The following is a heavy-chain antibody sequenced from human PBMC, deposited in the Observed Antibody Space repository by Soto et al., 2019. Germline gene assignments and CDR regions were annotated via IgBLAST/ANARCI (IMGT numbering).Heavy chain of an antibody. V-gene: IGHV3-33*01. Sequence: QVQLVESGGGVVQPGRSLRLSCAASGFTFSSYGMHWVRQAPGKGLEWVAVIWYDGSNKYYADSVKGRFTISRDNSKNTLYLQMKSLRGEDTAVYCWAGGGVEQGLVFLHWGQGTLVTVSS. J-gene: IGHJ1*01. CDR3: AGGGVEQGLVFLH. CDR2: IWYDGSNK. CDR1: GFTFSSYG. D-gene: IGHD3-10*01.